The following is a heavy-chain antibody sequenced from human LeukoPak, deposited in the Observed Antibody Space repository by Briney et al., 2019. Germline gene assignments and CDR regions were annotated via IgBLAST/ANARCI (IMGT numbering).Heavy chain of an antibody. CDR1: GYSFTSYW. J-gene: IGHJ3*02. V-gene: IGHV5-51*01. Sequence: VESLKISCKGSGYSFTSYWIGWVRQMPGKGLEWMGIIYPRDSDPRYSPPFQSKLTVSADKYIRTAHLPGISLKSSHTAIYHCARLRYYYDSSGYEDAFDIWGQGTMVTVSS. CDR3: ARLRYYYDSSGYEDAFDI. CDR2: IYPRDSDP. D-gene: IGHD3-22*01.